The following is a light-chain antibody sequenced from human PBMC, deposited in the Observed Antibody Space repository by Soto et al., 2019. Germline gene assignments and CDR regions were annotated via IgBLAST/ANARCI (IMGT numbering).Light chain of an antibody. Sequence: QSVLTQPPSASGTPGQRVTISCSGSSSNIGSNTVNWYQQLPVTAPKILIYSNNQRPSGVPDRFSGSKSGTSASLAISGLQSEDEADYYCAAWDDSLNGYVVGTGTKLTVL. CDR3: AAWDDSLNGYV. V-gene: IGLV1-44*01. CDR1: SSNIGSNT. CDR2: SNN. J-gene: IGLJ1*01.